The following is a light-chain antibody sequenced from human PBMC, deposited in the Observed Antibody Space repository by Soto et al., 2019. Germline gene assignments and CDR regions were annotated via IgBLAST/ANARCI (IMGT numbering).Light chain of an antibody. CDR3: SSYRGSNTVV. CDR1: SSDVGGYNY. CDR2: EVS. J-gene: IGLJ2*01. Sequence: QSALTQPPSASGSPGQSVTISCTGSSSDVGGYNYVSWYQQHPGKAPKLMIYEVSKRPSGVPDRLSGSKSGNPASLTVSGLQAEDEADYYCSSYRGSNTVVFGGGTKLTVL. V-gene: IGLV2-8*01.